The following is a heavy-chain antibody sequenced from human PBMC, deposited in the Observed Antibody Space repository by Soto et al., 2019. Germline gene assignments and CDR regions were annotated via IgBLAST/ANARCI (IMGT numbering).Heavy chain of an antibody. CDR1: GLTLSNYW. D-gene: IGHD2-21*02. CDR3: VGALMTTMPKGDY. Sequence: PGGSLRLSCAASGLTLSNYWMHWVRQAPGKGLVWVARINTDGSTTTYAGSVQGRFIISRDNAKNTLYLQMNSLRVEDTAVYYCVGALMTTMPKGDYWGQGTLVTVSS. V-gene: IGHV3-74*03. J-gene: IGHJ4*02. CDR2: INTDGSTT.